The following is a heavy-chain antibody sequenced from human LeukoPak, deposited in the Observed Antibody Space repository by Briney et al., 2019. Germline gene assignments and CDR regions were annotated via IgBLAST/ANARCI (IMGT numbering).Heavy chain of an antibody. V-gene: IGHV1-46*01. D-gene: IGHD1-7*01. CDR3: ARDTRVLELPIYYYYYGMDV. CDR1: GYTFTSCY. Sequence: ASVKVSCKASGYTFTSCYMHWVRQAPGQGLEWMGIINPSGGSTSYAQKFQGRVTMTRDTSTSTVYMELSSLRSEDTAVYYCARDTRVLELPIYYYYYGMDVWGQGTTVTVSS. J-gene: IGHJ6*02. CDR2: INPSGGST.